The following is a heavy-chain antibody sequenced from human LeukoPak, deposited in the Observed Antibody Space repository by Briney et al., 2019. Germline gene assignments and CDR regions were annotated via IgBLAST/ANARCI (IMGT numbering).Heavy chain of an antibody. Sequence: SETLSLTCTVSGGSISSSSYYWGWIRQPPGKGLEWIGSIYYSGSTYYNPPLKSRVTISVDTSKNQFSDTAVYYCARGIREYYDSSGYYYGYWGQGTLVTV. D-gene: IGHD3-22*01. CDR3: SSGYYYGY. J-gene: IGHJ4*02. CDR1: GGSISSSSYY. V-gene: IGHV4-39*07. CDR2: IYYSGST.